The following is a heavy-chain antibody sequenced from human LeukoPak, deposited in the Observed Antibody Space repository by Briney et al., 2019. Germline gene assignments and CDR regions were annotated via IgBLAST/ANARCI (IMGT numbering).Heavy chain of an antibody. J-gene: IGHJ4*02. CDR1: GFTFSSYE. V-gene: IGHV3-48*03. CDR2: ISSSGSTI. Sequence: GGSLRLSCAASGFTFSSYEMNWVRQAPGKGLEWVSYISSSGSTIYYADSVKGRFTISRDNAKNSLYLQMNSLRAEDTAVYYCARDTFYYGSGALVYWGQGTLVTVSS. D-gene: IGHD3-10*01. CDR3: ARDTFYYGSGALVY.